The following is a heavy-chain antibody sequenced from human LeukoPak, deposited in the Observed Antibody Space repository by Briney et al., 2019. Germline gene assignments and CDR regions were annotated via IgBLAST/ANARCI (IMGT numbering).Heavy chain of an antibody. CDR3: ARDPTYYYDSSGYYN. D-gene: IGHD3-22*01. Sequence: ASVKASCKASGGTFSSYAISWVRQAPGQGLEWMGGIIPIFGTANYAQKFQGRVTITTDESTSTAYMELSSLRSEDTAVYYCARDPTYYYDSSGYYNWGQGTLVTVSS. CDR2: IIPIFGTA. J-gene: IGHJ4*02. CDR1: GGTFSSYA. V-gene: IGHV1-69*05.